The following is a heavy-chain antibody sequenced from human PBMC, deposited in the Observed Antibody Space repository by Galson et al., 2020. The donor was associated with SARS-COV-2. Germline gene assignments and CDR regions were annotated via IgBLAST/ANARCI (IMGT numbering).Heavy chain of an antibody. CDR2: ISRSGGGT. CDR3: AKDPGYSYGTCFDY. J-gene: IGHJ4*02. D-gene: IGHD5-18*01. Sequence: GGSLRLSCAASGFSFRNYDMSWVRQAPGKGLEWVSTISRSGGGTFYADSVKGRFTVSRDNSKNTLSLQMTSLRADDTALYYCAKDPGYSYGTCFDYWGQGTRVTVAS. CDR1: GFSFRNYD. V-gene: IGHV3-23*01.